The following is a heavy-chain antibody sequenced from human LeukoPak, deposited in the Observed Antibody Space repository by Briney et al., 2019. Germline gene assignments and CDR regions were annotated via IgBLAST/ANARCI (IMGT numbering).Heavy chain of an antibody. D-gene: IGHD2-2*01. CDR3: ARDGTGWSRDY. V-gene: IGHV3-21*01. CDR1: GFTFSACR. CDR2: ISSDSAYI. J-gene: IGHJ4*02. Sequence: PGGSLRLSCAASGFTFSACRMNWVRQAPGKGLEWASVISSDSAYIYYADSVKGRFTVPRDNAKNSLSLHMSSLRAEATGVYYCARDGTGWSRDYWGQGTLVTVSS.